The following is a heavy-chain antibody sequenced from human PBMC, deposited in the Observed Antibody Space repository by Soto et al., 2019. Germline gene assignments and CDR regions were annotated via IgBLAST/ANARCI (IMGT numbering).Heavy chain of an antibody. V-gene: IGHV4-34*01. CDR2: INHSGST. CDR1: GGSFSGYY. Sequence: QVQLQQWGAGLLKPSETLSLTCAVYGGSFSGYYWSWIRQPPGKGLEWIGEINHSGSTNYNPSLNSRVTISVNTSKMQFSLKRSSVSAAYAAVYYCARGPPSWYYVFWIGYDGGYDYGMDVWGQGTTVTVSS. CDR3: ARGPPSWYYVFWIGYDGGYDYGMDV. J-gene: IGHJ6*02. D-gene: IGHD3-3*01.